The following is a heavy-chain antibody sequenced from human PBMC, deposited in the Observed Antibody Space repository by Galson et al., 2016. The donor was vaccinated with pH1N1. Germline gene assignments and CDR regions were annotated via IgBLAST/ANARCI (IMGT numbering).Heavy chain of an antibody. CDR1: GGTFNSNG. CDR3: AREDYYDVDLSDWYFDL. V-gene: IGHV1-69*13. CDR2: IIPILGST. J-gene: IGHJ2*01. D-gene: IGHD3-22*01. Sequence: SVKVSCKASGGTFNSNGISWLRQAPGQGLEWMGRIIPILGSTNYAQKFQGKIKITADESTSTAYMELNSLRSEDTALYYCAREDYYDVDLSDWYFDLWGRGTLVTVSS.